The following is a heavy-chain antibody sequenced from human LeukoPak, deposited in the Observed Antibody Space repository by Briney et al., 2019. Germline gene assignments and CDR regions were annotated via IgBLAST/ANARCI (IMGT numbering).Heavy chain of an antibody. CDR1: GFTFSTYW. J-gene: IGHJ1*01. Sequence: GGSLRLSCAASGFTFSTYWMHWVRQAPGKGLLWVSRINTDGSITNYADSVKGRFAISRDNAKNTLYLQMNSLRSVDTAVYYCARVPPSVGEATSEYFQDWGQGTLVTVSS. CDR2: INTDGSIT. CDR3: ARVPPSVGEATSEYFQD. V-gene: IGHV3-74*01. D-gene: IGHD1-26*01.